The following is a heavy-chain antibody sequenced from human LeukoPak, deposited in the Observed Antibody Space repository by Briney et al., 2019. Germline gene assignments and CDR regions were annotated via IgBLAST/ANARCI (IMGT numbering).Heavy chain of an antibody. Sequence: ASVKVSCKASGGTFSSYAISWVRQAPGQGLEWMGGIIPIFGTANYAQKFQGRVTITADKSTSTAYMELSSLRSEDTAVYYCARDYPGYGDYVFLYHYGMDVWGKGTTVTVSS. V-gene: IGHV1-69*06. D-gene: IGHD4-17*01. J-gene: IGHJ6*04. CDR1: GGTFSSYA. CDR3: ARDYPGYGDYVFLYHYGMDV. CDR2: IIPIFGTA.